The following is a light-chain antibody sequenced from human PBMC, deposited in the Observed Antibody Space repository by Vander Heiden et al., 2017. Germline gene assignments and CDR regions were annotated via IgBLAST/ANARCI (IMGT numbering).Light chain of an antibody. CDR1: RSLSSSY. CDR3: QQYGSSPRT. J-gene: IGKJ1*01. Sequence: ETVLTLSPGPLSLSPVECATLPCRSCRSLSSSYLAWYQQKPGQAPKLLIYGASSRATGIPDRFSGSGSGTDFTLTISRLEPEDFAVYYCQQYGSSPRTFGEGTKVEIK. CDR2: GAS. V-gene: IGKV3-20*01.